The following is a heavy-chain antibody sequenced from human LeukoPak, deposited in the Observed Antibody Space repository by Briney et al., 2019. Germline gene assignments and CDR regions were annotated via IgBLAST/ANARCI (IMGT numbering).Heavy chain of an antibody. CDR3: AKGADYGGNSAFDY. D-gene: IGHD4-23*01. V-gene: IGHV3-9*01. CDR1: GFTVSSNY. CDR2: ICWNSGSI. J-gene: IGHJ4*02. Sequence: GGSLRLSCAASGFTVSSNYMSWVRQAPGKGLEWVSGICWNSGSIGYADSVKGRFTISRDNAKNSLYLQMNSLRAEDTALYYCAKGADYGGNSAFDYWGQGTLATVSS.